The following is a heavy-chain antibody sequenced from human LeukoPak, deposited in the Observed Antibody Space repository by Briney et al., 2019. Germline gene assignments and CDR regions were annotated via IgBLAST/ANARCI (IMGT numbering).Heavy chain of an antibody. CDR2: INTNSGNP. CDR3: ARVGGSSSSEIDY. J-gene: IGHJ4*02. V-gene: IGHV7-4-1*02. Sequence: ASVKVSCKASGYSFSSQAMNWVRQAPGQGLEWMGWINTNSGNPTYAQGFTGRFVFSLDTSVSTAYLQISSLKAEDTAVYYCARVGGSSSSEIDYWGQGTLVTVSS. CDR1: GYSFSSQA. D-gene: IGHD6-6*01.